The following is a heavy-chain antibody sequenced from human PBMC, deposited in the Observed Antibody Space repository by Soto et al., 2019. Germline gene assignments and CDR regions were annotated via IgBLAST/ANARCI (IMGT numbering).Heavy chain of an antibody. CDR3: ATTYYYGSGSYFSIPYVAFDI. D-gene: IGHD3-10*01. CDR2: IIPIFGTA. J-gene: IGHJ3*02. CDR1: GGTFSSYA. V-gene: IGHV1-69*13. Sequence: SVKVSCKASGGTFSSYAISWVRQAPGQGLELMGGIIPIFGTANYAQKFQGRVTITADESTSTAYMELSSLRSEDTAVYYCATTYYYGSGSYFSIPYVAFDIWGQGTMVTV.